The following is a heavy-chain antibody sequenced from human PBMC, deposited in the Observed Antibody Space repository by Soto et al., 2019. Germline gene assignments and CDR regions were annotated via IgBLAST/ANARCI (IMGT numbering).Heavy chain of an antibody. J-gene: IGHJ6*02. Sequence: ASVKVSCKASGGTFSSYAISWVRQAPGQGLEWMGGIIPIFGTANYAQKFQGRVTITADESTSTAYMELSSLRSEDTAVYYCARMSCSGGSCYSSYYYYGMDVWGQGTTVTVSS. V-gene: IGHV1-69*13. D-gene: IGHD2-15*01. CDR2: IIPIFGTA. CDR1: GGTFSSYA. CDR3: ARMSCSGGSCYSSYYYYGMDV.